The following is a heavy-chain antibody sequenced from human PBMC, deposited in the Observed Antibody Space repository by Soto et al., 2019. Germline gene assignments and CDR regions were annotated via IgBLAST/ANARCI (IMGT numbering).Heavy chain of an antibody. CDR3: TRDVDYGDDYYYYYGMDV. CDR2: IYSGGST. Sequence: PGGSLRLSCAASGFTVSSNYMSWVREAPGKGLEWVSVIYSGGSTYYADSVKGRFTISRDNSKNTLYLQMNSLRAEDTAVYYCTRDVDYGDDYYYYYGMDVWGQGTTVTVSS. V-gene: IGHV3-53*01. J-gene: IGHJ6*02. D-gene: IGHD4-17*01. CDR1: GFTVSSNY.